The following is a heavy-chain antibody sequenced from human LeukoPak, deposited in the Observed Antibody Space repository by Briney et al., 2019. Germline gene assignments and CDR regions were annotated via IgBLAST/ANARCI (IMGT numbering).Heavy chain of an antibody. Sequence: ASVKVSCKASGYTFASYYMHWVRQAPGQGLEWMEIINPSGGSTTYAQKFQGRVTMTRDTSPNTVYMELSSLRSEDTAVYYCARDSTPTYYSGTYYFAYWGQGTLVTVSS. CDR1: GYTFASYY. CDR2: INPSGGST. J-gene: IGHJ4*02. D-gene: IGHD1-26*01. V-gene: IGHV1-46*01. CDR3: ARDSTPTYYSGTYYFAY.